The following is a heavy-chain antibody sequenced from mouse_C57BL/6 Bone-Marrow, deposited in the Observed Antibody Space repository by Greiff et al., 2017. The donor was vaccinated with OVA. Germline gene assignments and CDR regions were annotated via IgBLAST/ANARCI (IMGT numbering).Heavy chain of an antibody. CDR2: ISGGGGNT. CDR3: ARRPHYYGSSYYFDY. V-gene: IGHV5-9*01. J-gene: IGHJ2*01. CDR1: GFTFSSYT. D-gene: IGHD1-1*01. Sequence: EVHLVESGGGLVKPGGSLKLSCAASGFTFSSYTMSWVRQTPEKRLEWVATISGGGGNTYYPDSVKGRFTISRDNAKNTLYLQMSSLRSEDTALYYCARRPHYYGSSYYFDYWGQGTTLTVSS.